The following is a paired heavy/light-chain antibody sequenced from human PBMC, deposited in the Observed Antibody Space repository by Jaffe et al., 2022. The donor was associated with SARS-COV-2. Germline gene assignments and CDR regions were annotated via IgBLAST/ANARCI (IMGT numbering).Light chain of an antibody. CDR3: SSYTSSSTVV. J-gene: IGLJ2*01. V-gene: IGLV2-14*01. CDR2: DVS. CDR1: SSDVGGYDY. Sequence: QSALTQPASVSGSPGQSITISCTGTSSDVGGYDYVSWYQQHPGKAPKLMIYDVSNRPSGVSNRFSGSKSGNTASLTISGLQAEDEADYYCSSYTSSSTVVFGGGTKLTVL.
Heavy chain of an antibody. V-gene: IGHV2-26*01. CDR1: GFSLSNARMG. CDR3: SRIRRYYDSSGYSNYFFDY. D-gene: IGHD3-22*01. J-gene: IGHJ4*02. Sequence: QVTLKESGPVLVKPTETLTLTCTVSGFSLSNARMGVSWIRQPPGKALEWLAHIFSNDEKSYSTSLKSRLAISKDTSRSQVVLTMTNMDPVDTATYYCSRIRRYYDSSGYSNYFFDYWGQGTLVTVSS. CDR2: IFSNDEK.